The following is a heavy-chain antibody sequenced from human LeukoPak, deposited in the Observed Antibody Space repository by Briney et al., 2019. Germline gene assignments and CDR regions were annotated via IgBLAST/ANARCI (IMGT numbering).Heavy chain of an antibody. CDR2: IYPGDSDT. V-gene: IGHV5-51*01. D-gene: IGHD4-11*01. Sequence: GESLKIPCKGSGYSFTSYWIGWVRQMPGKGLEWMGIIYPGDSDTRYSPSFQGQVTISADKSISTAYLQWSSLKASDTAMYYCAGPTVTTLDYYYGMDVWGQGTTVTVSS. CDR3: AGPTVTTLDYYYGMDV. CDR1: GYSFTSYW. J-gene: IGHJ6*02.